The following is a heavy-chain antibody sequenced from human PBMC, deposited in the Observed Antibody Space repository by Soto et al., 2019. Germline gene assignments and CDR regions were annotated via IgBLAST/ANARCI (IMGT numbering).Heavy chain of an antibody. CDR2: IDNAGTDS. V-gene: IGHV3-74*01. CDR1: GFTLSGRS. J-gene: IGHJ6*04. Sequence: EVQLVESGGGLVQPGGSLRLSCAASGFTLSGRSMHWVRQAPGKGLVWVSGIDNAGTDSTYADSVKGRFTSARDNDKNMLYLQMNRLRVEDTAVYYCARGWFGPDVWGKGTTVTVSS. CDR3: ARGWFGPDV. D-gene: IGHD3-10*01.